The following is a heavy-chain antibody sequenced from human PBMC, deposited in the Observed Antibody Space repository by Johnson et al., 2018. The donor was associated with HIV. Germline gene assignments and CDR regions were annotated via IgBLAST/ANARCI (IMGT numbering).Heavy chain of an antibody. V-gene: IGHV3-7*04. CDR3: ARDDCTAGICYNAFDI. Sequence: VQLVESGGDLVQPGGSLRLSCAASGFTFSRYWMSWVRQAPGEGLEWVANINQDGSEKNYVDSVKGRFAISRDNAKNSLYLQINSLRAEDTAVYYCARDDCTAGICYNAFDIWGQGTMVTVSS. CDR1: GFTFSRYW. D-gene: IGHD2-8*02. CDR2: INQDGSEK. J-gene: IGHJ3*02.